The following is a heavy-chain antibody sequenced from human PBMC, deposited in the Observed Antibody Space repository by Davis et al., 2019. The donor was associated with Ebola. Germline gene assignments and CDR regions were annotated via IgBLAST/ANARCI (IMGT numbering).Heavy chain of an antibody. Sequence: SVKVSCKASGGTFSSYAISWVRQAPGQGLEWMGGIIPIFGTANYAQKFQGRVTITADKSTSTAYMELRSLRSDDTAVYYCAKDYGDLLYYGMDVWGQGTTVTVSS. CDR3: AKDYGDLLYYGMDV. J-gene: IGHJ6*02. V-gene: IGHV1-69*06. D-gene: IGHD4-17*01. CDR1: GGTFSSYA. CDR2: IIPIFGTA.